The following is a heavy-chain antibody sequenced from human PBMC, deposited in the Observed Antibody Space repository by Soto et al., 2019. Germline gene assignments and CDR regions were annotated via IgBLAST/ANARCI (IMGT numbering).Heavy chain of an antibody. CDR3: AREGTADYYYYGMEV. Sequence: GGSLRLSCAASGFTFSSYVMYWVRQAPGKGLEWVAVISYDGSNKYYADSVKGRFTISRDNSKNTLSLQMNILRAEDTAVYYCAREGTADYYYYGMEVWGQGTTVTVSS. V-gene: IGHV3-30-3*01. J-gene: IGHJ6*02. CDR1: GFTFSSYV. CDR2: ISYDGSNK. D-gene: IGHD1-1*01.